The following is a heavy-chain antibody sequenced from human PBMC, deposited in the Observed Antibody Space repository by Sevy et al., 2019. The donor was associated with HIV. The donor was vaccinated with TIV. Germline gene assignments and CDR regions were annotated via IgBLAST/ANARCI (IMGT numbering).Heavy chain of an antibody. Sequence: GGSLRLSCAASGFTFSSYEMNWVRQAPGKGLEWVSYISSSGSTIYDADSVKGRFTISRDNAKNSLYLQMNSLRAEDTAVYYCARDGTLRGYFDYWGQGTLVTVSS. V-gene: IGHV3-48*03. CDR2: ISSSGSTI. J-gene: IGHJ4*02. D-gene: IGHD1-26*01. CDR3: ARDGTLRGYFDY. CDR1: GFTFSSYE.